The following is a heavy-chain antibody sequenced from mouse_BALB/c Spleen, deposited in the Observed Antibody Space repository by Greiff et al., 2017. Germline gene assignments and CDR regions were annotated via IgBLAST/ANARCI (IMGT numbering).Heavy chain of an antibody. J-gene: IGHJ3*01. CDR2: ISNGGGST. V-gene: IGHV5-12-2*01. CDR3: ARQYGNYFPFAY. D-gene: IGHD2-10*02. CDR1: GFTFSSYT. Sequence: EVKLVESGGGLVQPGGSLKLSCAASGFTFSSYTMSWVRQTPEKRLEWVAYISNGGGSTYYPDTVKGRFTISRDNAKNTLYLQMSSLKSEDTAMYYCARQYGNYFPFAYWGQGTLVTVSA.